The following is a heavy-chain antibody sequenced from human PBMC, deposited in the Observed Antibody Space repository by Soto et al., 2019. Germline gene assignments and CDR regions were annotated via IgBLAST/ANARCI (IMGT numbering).Heavy chain of an antibody. Sequence: EVQLVESGGGLVKPGGSLRLSCAASGFTFSSYSMNSVRQAPGKGLEWVSSISSSSSYIYYADSVKGRFTISRDNAKNSLYLQMNSLRAEDTAVYYCARDIVGAFFYWGQGTLVTVSS. D-gene: IGHD1-26*01. V-gene: IGHV3-21*01. J-gene: IGHJ4*02. CDR3: ARDIVGAFFY. CDR1: GFTFSSYS. CDR2: ISSSSSYI.